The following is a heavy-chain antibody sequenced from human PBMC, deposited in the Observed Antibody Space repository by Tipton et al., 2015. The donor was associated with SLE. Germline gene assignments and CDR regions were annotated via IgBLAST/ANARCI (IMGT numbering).Heavy chain of an antibody. CDR2: IKQDGSEK. J-gene: IGHJ5*02. D-gene: IGHD6-13*01. CDR3: ARGSVAAAGTGWFDP. V-gene: IGHV3-7*01. CDR1: GFTLSSYW. Sequence: SLRLSCAASGFTLSSYWMSWVRQVPGKGLEWLANIKQDGSEKNYVDSVKGRFTISRDNAKNSLYLQMNSLRAEDTAVYYCARGSVAAAGTGWFDPWGQGTLVTVSS.